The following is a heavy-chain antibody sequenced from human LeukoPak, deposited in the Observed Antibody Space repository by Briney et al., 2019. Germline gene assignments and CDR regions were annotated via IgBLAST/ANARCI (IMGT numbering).Heavy chain of an antibody. J-gene: IGHJ6*03. CDR2: FDPEDGET. V-gene: IGHV1-24*01. CDR3: ATEEVVPAAIRDYYMDV. D-gene: IGHD2-2*02. Sequence: ASVKVSCKVSGYTLTELSMHWVRQAPGKGLEWMGGFDPEDGETIYAQKFQGRVTMTEDTSTDTAYMELSSLRSEDTAVYYCATEEVVPAAIRDYYMDVWGKGTTVTVSS. CDR1: GYTLTELS.